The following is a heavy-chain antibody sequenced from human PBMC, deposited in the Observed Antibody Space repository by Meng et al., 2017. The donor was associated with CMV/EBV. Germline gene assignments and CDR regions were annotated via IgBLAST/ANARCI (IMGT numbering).Heavy chain of an antibody. J-gene: IGHJ6*02. V-gene: IGHV4-34*01. D-gene: IGHD3-22*01. CDR2: INHSGST. CDR1: GSFSGYY. CDR3: ARGLVVIKQYYYYYGMDV. Sequence: GSFSGYYWSWIRQPPGKGLEWIGEINHSGSTNYNPSLKSRVTISVDTSKNQFSLKLSSVTAADTAVYYCARGLVVIKQYYYYYGMDVWGQGTTVTVSS.